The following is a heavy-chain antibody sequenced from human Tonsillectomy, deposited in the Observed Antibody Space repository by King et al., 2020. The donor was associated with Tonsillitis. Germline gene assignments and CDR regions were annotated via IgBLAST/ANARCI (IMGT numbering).Heavy chain of an antibody. D-gene: IGHD3-16*01. CDR3: ARALRGGLGYFDC. V-gene: IGHV3-9*01. CDR2: ISCNSGSI. CDR1: GFTFDDYA. Sequence: VQLVQSGGGLVQPGRSLRLSCAASGFTFDDYAMHWVRQAPGKGLEWVSGISCNSGSIGYADSVMGRFTISRDNAKNSLYLQMNSLRAEDTALYYCARALRGGLGYFDCCGQGTLVTVSS. J-gene: IGHJ4*02.